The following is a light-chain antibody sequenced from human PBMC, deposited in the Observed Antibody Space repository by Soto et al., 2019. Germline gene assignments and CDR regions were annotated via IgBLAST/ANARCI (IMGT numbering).Light chain of an antibody. CDR2: DAS. V-gene: IGKV1-5*01. CDR1: QSISTW. Sequence: DIQMTQSPSTLSASVGDRVTITCRASQSISTWLAWYQQKPGKAPKLLISDASTLKRGVPSSFSGSGSWTEFSLPISSLQPDDFAAYYCQQYKSYPWTFGQGSKVEIK. J-gene: IGKJ1*01. CDR3: QQYKSYPWT.